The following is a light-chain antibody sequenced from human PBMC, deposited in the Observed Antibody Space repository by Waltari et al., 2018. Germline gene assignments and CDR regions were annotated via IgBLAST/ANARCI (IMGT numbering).Light chain of an antibody. CDR3: QQSYTAPYT. CDR1: QSISSD. CDR2: AAS. Sequence: DIQMTQSPTSLSASVGDRVTITCRASQSISSDLNWYQQKSGKAPKLLIYAASSLQSGVPSSFSGSGSGTDFTLTISSLQPEDFATHYCQQSYTAPYTFGQGTKLEI. V-gene: IGKV1-39*01. J-gene: IGKJ2*01.